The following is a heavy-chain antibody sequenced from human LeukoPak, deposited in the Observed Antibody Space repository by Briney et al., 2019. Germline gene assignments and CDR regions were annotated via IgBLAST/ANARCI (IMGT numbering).Heavy chain of an antibody. CDR3: ARGQPDTIFGVVIIRHYYYYMDV. CDR2: INHSGST. V-gene: IGHV4-34*01. J-gene: IGHJ6*03. D-gene: IGHD3-3*01. Sequence: PSETLSLTCAVYGGSFSGYYWSWIRQPPGKGLGWIGEINHSGSTNYNPSLKSRVTISVDTSKNQFSLKLSSVTAADTAVYYCARGQPDTIFGVVIIRHYYYYMDVWGKGTTVTVSS. CDR1: GGSFSGYY.